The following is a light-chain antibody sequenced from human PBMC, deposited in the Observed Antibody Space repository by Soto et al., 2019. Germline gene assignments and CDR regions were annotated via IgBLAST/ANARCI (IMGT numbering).Light chain of an antibody. Sequence: DGQMTQSPSSLYASVGDRVTITCRASQSVNNFLNWYQQKPGRAPNLLIYSASILESGGPSRFSGSGSGTDFTLTISSLQLEDSATYYCQQSFITPPTTFGQGTKVEIK. CDR1: QSVNNF. V-gene: IGKV1-39*01. CDR3: QQSFITPPTT. J-gene: IGKJ2*01. CDR2: SAS.